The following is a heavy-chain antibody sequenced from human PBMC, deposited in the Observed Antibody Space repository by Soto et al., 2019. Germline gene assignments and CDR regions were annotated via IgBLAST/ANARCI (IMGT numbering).Heavy chain of an antibody. D-gene: IGHD6-19*01. CDR2: ISAYNRNT. CDR1: GYSFTNYG. Sequence: QEQLLQSGVEVKKPEASVKVSCRDSGYSFTNYGITWVRQAPGHGFEWMGWISAYNRNTNYAQKFQGRVTMTTDASTSTAYLELRSLKSDDTAVYYCARDRGVAPPVAGNTHYYYYMDVWGKGTTVTVAS. V-gene: IGHV1-18*01. J-gene: IGHJ6*03. CDR3: ARDRGVAPPVAGNTHYYYYMDV.